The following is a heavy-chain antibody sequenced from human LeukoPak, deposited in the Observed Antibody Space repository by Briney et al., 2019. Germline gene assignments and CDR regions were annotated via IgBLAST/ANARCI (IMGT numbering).Heavy chain of an antibody. Sequence: RASVKVSCKVSGYTLTELSMRWVRQAPGKGREWMGVNAAEDGEAMYAQTFQDRITMTEDTSKDTAYMELSSLRFEDTAIYYCASGLGEPSLGGFDIWGQGTMITVSS. D-gene: IGHD1-14*01. V-gene: IGHV1-24*01. J-gene: IGHJ3*02. CDR2: NAAEDGEA. CDR3: ASGLGEPSLGGFDI. CDR1: GYTLTELS.